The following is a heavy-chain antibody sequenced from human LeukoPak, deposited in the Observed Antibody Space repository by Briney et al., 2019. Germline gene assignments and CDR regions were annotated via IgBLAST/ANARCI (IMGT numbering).Heavy chain of an antibody. Sequence: PGGSLRLSRAASGFTFSDHYMDWVRQAPGKGLEWVANIKQDGSEKYYVDSVKGRFTVSRDNAENSLYLQMSSLRAEDTAVYYCARLTQLARGRYWGQGTLVTVSS. D-gene: IGHD6-6*01. CDR1: GFTFSDHY. CDR3: ARLTQLARGRY. V-gene: IGHV3-7*03. CDR2: IKQDGSEK. J-gene: IGHJ4*02.